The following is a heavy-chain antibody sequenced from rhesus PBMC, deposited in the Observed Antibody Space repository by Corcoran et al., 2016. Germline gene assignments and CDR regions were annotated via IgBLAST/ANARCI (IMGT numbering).Heavy chain of an antibody. J-gene: IGHJ4*01. D-gene: IGHD5-30*01. V-gene: IGHV1-180*01. CDR2: ISPNKGKK. Sequence: QVQLVQSGSEIRQPGASVRLSFQTSGFSFTRHSIHWIRQAPGQGLAWIGLISPNKGKKEFAQIFQDRVSMTTDTSTSTGYMELSSLRSEDTALYYCARDDGYNGNRLDFWGQGVLVTVSS. CDR1: GFSFTRHS. CDR3: ARDDGYNGNRLDF.